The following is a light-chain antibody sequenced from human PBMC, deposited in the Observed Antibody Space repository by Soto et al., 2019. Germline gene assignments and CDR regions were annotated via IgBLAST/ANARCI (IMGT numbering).Light chain of an antibody. V-gene: IGLV2-18*02. J-gene: IGLJ3*02. Sequence: QSALTQPPSVSGSPGQSVTISCTGTSSDVGIYNRVSWYQQPPGTAPKLIIYEVSNRPSGVPDRFSGSKSANTASLTISGLQAEDEADYYGSSYTSSATVFGGGTQLTVL. CDR2: EVS. CDR3: SSYTSSATV. CDR1: SSDVGIYNR.